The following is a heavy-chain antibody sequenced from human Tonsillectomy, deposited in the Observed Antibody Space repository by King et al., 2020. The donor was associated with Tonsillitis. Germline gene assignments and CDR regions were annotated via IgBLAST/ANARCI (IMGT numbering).Heavy chain of an antibody. V-gene: IGHV4-34*01. CDR1: SGSFSDYY. CDR2: ISHSGST. J-gene: IGHJ6*03. Sequence: VQLQQWGAGLLKPSETLSLTCALYSGSFSDYYWSWIRQPPGKGLEWIGEISHSGSTNYNPSLKSRVTISVDKSKNQFSLKLTSVTAADTAVYYCASSGSSGWFRGNYYYYYMDVWGKGTTVTVSS. D-gene: IGHD6-19*01. CDR3: ASSGSSGWFRGNYYYYYMDV.